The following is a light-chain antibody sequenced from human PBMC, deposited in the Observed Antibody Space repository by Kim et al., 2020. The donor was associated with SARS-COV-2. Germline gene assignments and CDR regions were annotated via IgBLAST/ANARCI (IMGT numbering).Light chain of an antibody. CDR2: EGS. V-gene: IGLV2-23*01. Sequence: GQSITISGTGTSSDVGSYNLVSWYQQHPGKAPKLMIYEGSKRPSGVSNRFSGSKSGNTASLTISGLQAEDEADYYCCSYAGSSSWVFGGGTKLTVL. CDR1: SSDVGSYNL. J-gene: IGLJ3*02. CDR3: CSYAGSSSWV.